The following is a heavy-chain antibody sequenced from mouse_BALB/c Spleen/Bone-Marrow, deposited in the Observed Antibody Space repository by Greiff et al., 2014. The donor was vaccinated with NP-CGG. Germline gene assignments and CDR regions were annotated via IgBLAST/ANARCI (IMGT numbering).Heavy chain of an antibody. CDR1: GYSFTGYC. CDR3: ARNGPYAMDY. V-gene: IGHV1-31*01. CDR2: INPYNGVI. Sequence: VQLQQSGPELVKPGASVKISCKASGYSFTGYCMHWVKQSHVKSLEWIGRINPYNGVISYNQNFKDKASLTVDKSSSTAYMELHSLTSEDSAVYYCARNGPYAMDYWGQGTSVTVSS. D-gene: IGHD3-1*01. J-gene: IGHJ4*01.